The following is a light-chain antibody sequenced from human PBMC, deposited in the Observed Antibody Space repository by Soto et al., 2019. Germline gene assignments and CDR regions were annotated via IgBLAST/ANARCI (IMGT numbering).Light chain of an antibody. CDR2: DAS. V-gene: IGKV3-11*01. CDR1: QSVSSY. J-gene: IGKJ5*01. CDR3: QQRSNWIT. Sequence: EIVLTQSPATLSLSPRERATLSCRASQSVSSYLAWYQQKPGQAPRLLIYDASNRATGIPARFSGSGSGTDFTLTISSLEPEDFAVYHCQQRSNWITFGQGTRLEIK.